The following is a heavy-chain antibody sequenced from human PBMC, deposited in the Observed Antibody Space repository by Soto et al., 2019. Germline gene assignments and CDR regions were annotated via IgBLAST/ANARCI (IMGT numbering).Heavy chain of an antibody. D-gene: IGHD2-8*01. J-gene: IGHJ5*02. V-gene: IGHV4-34*01. CDR3: ARGSRVVLMVYARSAWFDP. Sequence: KTSETLSLTCAVYGGSFSGYYWSWIRQPPGKGLEWIGEINHSGSTNYNPSLKSRVTISVDTSKNQFSLKLSSVTAADTAVYYCARGSRVVLMVYARSAWFDPWGQGTLVTVSS. CDR2: INHSGST. CDR1: GGSFSGYY.